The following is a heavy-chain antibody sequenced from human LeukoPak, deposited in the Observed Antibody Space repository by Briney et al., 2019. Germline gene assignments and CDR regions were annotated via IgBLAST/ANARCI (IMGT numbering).Heavy chain of an antibody. J-gene: IGHJ4*02. CDR1: GFTFSSYS. CDR2: ISTNGGTT. D-gene: IGHD6-13*01. CDR3: ARGMDSSSWSSFDH. V-gene: IGHV3-64*01. Sequence: GGSLRLSCAASGFTFSSYSMHWVRQAPGNGLEYVSSISTNGGTTYYANSVKGRFTISRDNSKNTLYLQMGSLRAEDMAVYYCARGMDSSSWSSFDHWGQGTLVTVSS.